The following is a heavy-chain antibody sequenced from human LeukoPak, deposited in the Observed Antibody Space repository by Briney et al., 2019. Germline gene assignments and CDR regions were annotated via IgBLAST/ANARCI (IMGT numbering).Heavy chain of an antibody. J-gene: IGHJ4*02. CDR2: MNPNSGNT. D-gene: IGHD5-18*01. V-gene: IGHV1-8*03. CDR3: VISLTGYSYGLDY. Sequence: ASVKVSCKASGYTFTSYDINWVRQATGQGLEWMGWMNPNSGNTGYAQKFQGRVTITRNTSISTAYMELSSLRSEDTAVYYCVISLTGYSYGLDYWGQGTLVTVSS. CDR1: GYTFTSYD.